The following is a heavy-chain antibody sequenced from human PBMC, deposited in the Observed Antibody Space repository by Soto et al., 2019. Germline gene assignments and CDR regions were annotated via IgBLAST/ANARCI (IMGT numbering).Heavy chain of an antibody. CDR3: ARALSNPGLLWFGELLSIDY. CDR1: GYTFTSYG. V-gene: IGHV1-18*01. Sequence: GASVKVSCKASGYTFTSYGISWVRQAPGQGLEWMGWISAYIGNTNYAQKLQGRVTMTTDTSTSTAYMELRSLRSDDTAVYYCARALSNPGLLWFGELLSIDYWGQGTLVTVSS. CDR2: ISAYIGNT. D-gene: IGHD3-10*01. J-gene: IGHJ4*02.